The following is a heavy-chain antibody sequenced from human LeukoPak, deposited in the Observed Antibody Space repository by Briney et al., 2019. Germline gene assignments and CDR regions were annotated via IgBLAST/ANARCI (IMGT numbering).Heavy chain of an antibody. CDR2: IKQDGSEK. D-gene: IGHD2-2*01. J-gene: IGHJ6*02. CDR1: GFTFSSYG. Sequence: GGSLRLSCAASGFTFSSYGMHWVRQAPGKGLEWVANIKQDGSEKYYVDSVKGRFTISRDNAKNSLYLQMNSLRAEDTAVYYCARGDIVVVPAANGMDVWGQGTTVTVSS. CDR3: ARGDIVVVPAANGMDV. V-gene: IGHV3-7*01.